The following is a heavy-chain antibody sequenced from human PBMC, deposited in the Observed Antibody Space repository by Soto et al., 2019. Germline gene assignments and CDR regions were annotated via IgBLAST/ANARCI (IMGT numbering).Heavy chain of an antibody. CDR2: IWYDGSNK. CDR1: GFTFSSYG. D-gene: IGHD2-2*01. Sequence: QVQLVESGGGVVQPGRSLRLSCAASGFTFSSYGMHWVRQAPGKGLEWVAVIWYDGSNKYYADSVKGRFTISRDNSKNTLQLQMISLRAADTAVYYCARDGIPAAIALHDYYYYGMDVWGQGTTVTVSS. CDR3: ARDGIPAAIALHDYYYYGMDV. V-gene: IGHV3-33*01. J-gene: IGHJ6*02.